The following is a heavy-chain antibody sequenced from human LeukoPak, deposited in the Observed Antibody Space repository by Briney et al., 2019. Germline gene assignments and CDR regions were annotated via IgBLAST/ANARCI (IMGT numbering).Heavy chain of an antibody. CDR2: ISAYNGNT. CDR1: GYTFTSYG. V-gene: IGHV1-18*01. D-gene: IGHD3-22*01. J-gene: IGHJ4*02. CDR3: AREGQMYYYDSSGYFLDY. Sequence: ASVKVSCKASGYTFTSYGISWVRQAPGQGLEWMGWISAYNGNTNYAQKLQGRVTMTTDTSTSTAYMELRSLRSDDTAVYYCAREGQMYYYDSSGYFLDYWGQGTLVTVSS.